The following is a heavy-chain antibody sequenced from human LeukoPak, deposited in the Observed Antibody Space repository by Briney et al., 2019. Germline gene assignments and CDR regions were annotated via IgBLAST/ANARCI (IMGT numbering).Heavy chain of an antibody. V-gene: IGHV4-34*01. J-gene: IGHJ5*02. CDR2: INHSGST. CDR1: GGSFSGYY. Sequence: SETLSLTCAVYGGSFSGYYWSWIRQPPGKGLEWIGEINHSGSTNYNPSLKSRVTISVDTSKNQFSLKLSSVTAADTAVYYCARHFYPPITMVRGVITWFDPWGQGTLVTVSS. CDR3: ARHFYPPITMVRGVITWFDP. D-gene: IGHD3-10*01.